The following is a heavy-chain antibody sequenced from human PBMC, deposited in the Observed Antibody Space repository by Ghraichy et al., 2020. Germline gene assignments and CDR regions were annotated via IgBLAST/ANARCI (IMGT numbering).Heavy chain of an antibody. Sequence: SVKVSCKASGGTFSSYAISWVRQAPGQGLEWMGGIIPIFGTANYAQKFQGRVTITADESTSTAYMELSSLRSEDTAVYYCARGGLGGEWELLPSPIDYWGQGTLVTVSS. J-gene: IGHJ4*02. CDR1: GGTFSSYA. D-gene: IGHD1-26*01. V-gene: IGHV1-69*13. CDR2: IIPIFGTA. CDR3: ARGGLGGEWELLPSPIDY.